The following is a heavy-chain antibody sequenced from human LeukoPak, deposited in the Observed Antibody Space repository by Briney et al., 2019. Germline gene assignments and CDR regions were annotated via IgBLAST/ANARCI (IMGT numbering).Heavy chain of an antibody. CDR2: IYPSDSDT. CDR3: ARRPYYYGMDV. V-gene: IGHV5-51*01. Sequence: KVSCKASGYTFTTYWIGWVRQMPGKGLEWMGLIYPSDSDTRYSPSFQGQVTISVDKSINTAYLQWSNLKASDTAVYYCARRPYYYGMDVWGQGTAVTVSS. J-gene: IGHJ6*02. CDR1: GYTFTTYW.